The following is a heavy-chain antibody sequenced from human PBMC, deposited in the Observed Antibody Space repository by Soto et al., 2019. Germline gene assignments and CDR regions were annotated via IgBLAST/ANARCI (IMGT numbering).Heavy chain of an antibody. J-gene: IGHJ6*02. Sequence: QVQLVQSGAEVKKPGSSVKVSCKASGGTFSSYAISWVRQAPGQGLEWMGGIIPIFGTANYAQKFQGRVTITADKSTSTAYMELSSLRSEDTAVYYCARFSRAARPDYYYYGMDVWGQGTTVTVSS. V-gene: IGHV1-69*06. CDR1: GGTFSSYA. CDR2: IIPIFGTA. D-gene: IGHD6-6*01. CDR3: ARFSRAARPDYYYYGMDV.